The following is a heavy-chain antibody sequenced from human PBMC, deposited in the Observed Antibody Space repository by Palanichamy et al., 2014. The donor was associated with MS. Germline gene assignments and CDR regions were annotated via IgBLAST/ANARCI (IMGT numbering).Heavy chain of an antibody. V-gene: IGHV4-4*02. CDR3: ARRWLQFRYFDY. Sequence: QVQLQESGPGLVKPSGTLSLTCAVSGGSISSSDWWSWVRQPPGKGLEWIGEIYHSGSTNYNPSLKSRVTMSVDKSRNQFSLKLSSVTAADTAVYHCARRWLQFRYFDYWGQGTLVTVSS. J-gene: IGHJ4*02. CDR1: GGSISSSDW. CDR2: IYHSGST. D-gene: IGHD5-24*01.